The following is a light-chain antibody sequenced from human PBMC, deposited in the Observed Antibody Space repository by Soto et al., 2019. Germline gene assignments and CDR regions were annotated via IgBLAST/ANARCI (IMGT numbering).Light chain of an antibody. V-gene: IGLV2-8*01. CDR1: SSDVGGNNY. Sequence: QSALTQPPSASGSSGQSVTISCTGTSSDVGGNNYVSWYQQHPGKAPKLMIYEVDKRPSGVPDRFSGSKSGNTASLTVSGLQAEDEADYYCSSYTVNSKYVFGTGTKLTVL. J-gene: IGLJ1*01. CDR2: EVD. CDR3: SSYTVNSKYV.